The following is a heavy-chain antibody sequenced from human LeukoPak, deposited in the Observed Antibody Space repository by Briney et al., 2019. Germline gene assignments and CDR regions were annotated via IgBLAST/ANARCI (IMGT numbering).Heavy chain of an antibody. CDR3: AKSSYYDSSGYYREYYFDY. CDR2: IKLDGSVE. Sequence: GGSLRLSCAASEFTFSSYWMSWVRQAPGKGLEWVANIKLDGSVEYYVDSVRGRFTISRDNSKNTLYLQMNSLRAEDTAVYYCAKSSYYDSSGYYREYYFDYWGQGTLVTVSS. D-gene: IGHD3-22*01. V-gene: IGHV3-7*03. CDR1: EFTFSSYW. J-gene: IGHJ4*02.